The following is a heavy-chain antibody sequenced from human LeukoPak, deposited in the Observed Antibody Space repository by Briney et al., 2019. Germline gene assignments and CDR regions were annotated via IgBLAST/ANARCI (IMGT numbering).Heavy chain of an antibody. CDR1: GYSFTSYW. D-gene: IGHD5-24*01. J-gene: IGHJ4*02. CDR2: IYPGDSDT. V-gene: IGHV5-51*01. Sequence: GESLEISCKGSGYSFTSYWIGWVRPMPGKGLEWMGIIYPGDSDTRYSPSFQGQVTISADKSISTAYLQWSSLKASDTAMYYCARQDGDGYKSPRYYFDYWGQGTLVTVSS. CDR3: ARQDGDGYKSPRYYFDY.